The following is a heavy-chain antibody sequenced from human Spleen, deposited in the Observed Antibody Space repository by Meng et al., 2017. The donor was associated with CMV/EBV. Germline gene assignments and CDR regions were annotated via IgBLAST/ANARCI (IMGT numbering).Heavy chain of an antibody. Sequence: FSSYAISCVRQAPGQGLEWMGGIIPILGIANYAQKFQGRVTITADKSTSTAYMELSSLRSEDTAVYYCARDPGPCSGGSCYAQGWFDPWGQGTLVTVSS. CDR1: FSSYA. CDR2: IIPILGIA. J-gene: IGHJ5*02. D-gene: IGHD2-15*01. CDR3: ARDPGPCSGGSCYAQGWFDP. V-gene: IGHV1-69*10.